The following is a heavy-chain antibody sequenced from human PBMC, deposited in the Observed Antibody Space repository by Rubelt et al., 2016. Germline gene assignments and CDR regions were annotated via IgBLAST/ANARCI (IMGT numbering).Heavy chain of an antibody. CDR3: ARVLKDYDILTGYYTTFYYYGMDV. CDR2: ISSSSSYI. V-gene: IGHV3-21*04. J-gene: IGHJ6*02. Sequence: SISSSSSYIYYADSVKGRFTISRDNSKNTLYLQMNSLRAEDTAVYYCARVLKDYDILTGYYTTFYYYGMDVWGQGTTVTVSS. D-gene: IGHD3-9*01.